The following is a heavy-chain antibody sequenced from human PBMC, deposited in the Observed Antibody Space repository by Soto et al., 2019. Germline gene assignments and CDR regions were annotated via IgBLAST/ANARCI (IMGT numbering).Heavy chain of an antibody. Sequence: TSETLSLTCAVYGGSFSGYYWGWIRQPPGKGLEWIGEINHSGSTNYNPSLKSRVTISVDTSKNQFSLKLSSVTAADTAVYYCARGGYGDYYYGMDVWGQGTTVTVSS. CDR3: ARGGYGDYYYGMDV. D-gene: IGHD4-17*01. CDR1: GGSFSGYY. CDR2: INHSGST. J-gene: IGHJ6*02. V-gene: IGHV4-34*01.